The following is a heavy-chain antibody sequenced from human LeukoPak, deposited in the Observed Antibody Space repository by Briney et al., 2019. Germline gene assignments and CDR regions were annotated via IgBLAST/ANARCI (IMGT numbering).Heavy chain of an antibody. D-gene: IGHD6-19*01. V-gene: IGHV1-18*04. CDR1: GYTFTSYG. CDR3: ARQWDSSGWDFDY. J-gene: IGHJ4*02. CDR2: ISAYNGNT. Sequence: GESLQISCKGSGYTFTSYGISGVRQAPGQGLEWMGWISAYNGNTNYAQKLQGRVTMTTDTSTSTAYMELRSLRSDDTAVYYCARQWDSSGWDFDYWGQGTLVTVSS.